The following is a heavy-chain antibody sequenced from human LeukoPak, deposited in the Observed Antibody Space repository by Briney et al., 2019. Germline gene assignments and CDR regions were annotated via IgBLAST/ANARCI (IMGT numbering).Heavy chain of an antibody. J-gene: IGHJ3*01. D-gene: IGHD1-1*01. CDR2: INHKGRT. Sequence: SETLSLTCAVYGGSLSGDYWSWIRQTPGKGLEWIGEINHKGRTNYNPSLESRVTMSVDTSKNQFSLNLTSVTAADTAMFYCATPHYDRETGRLPRLAFDVWGQGKMVTVS. CDR3: ATPHYDRETGRLPRLAFDV. CDR1: GGSLSGDY. V-gene: IGHV4-34*01.